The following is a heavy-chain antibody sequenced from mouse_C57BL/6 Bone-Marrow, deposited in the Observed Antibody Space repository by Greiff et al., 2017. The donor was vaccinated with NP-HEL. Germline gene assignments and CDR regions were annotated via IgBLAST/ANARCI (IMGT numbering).Heavy chain of an antibody. CDR3: ARRSLPGYAMDY. CDR1: GYAFSSSW. J-gene: IGHJ4*01. Sequence: QVQLKESGPELVKPGASVKISCKASGYAFSSSWMNWVKQRPGKGLEWIGRIYPGDGDTNYNGKFKGKATLTADKSSSTAYMQLSSLTSEDSAVYFCARRSLPGYAMDYWGQGTSVTVSS. V-gene: IGHV1-82*01. D-gene: IGHD6-2*01. CDR2: IYPGDGDT.